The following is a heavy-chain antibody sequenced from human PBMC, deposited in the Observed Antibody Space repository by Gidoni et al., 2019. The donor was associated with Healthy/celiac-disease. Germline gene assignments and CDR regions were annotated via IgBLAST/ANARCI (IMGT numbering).Heavy chain of an antibody. CDR2: INPNSGGK. Sequence: QVQLVQSVAEVQTPGASVKVSCTASVFTFTGHSMHWVRQAPGQGLEWMGGINPNSGGKNYAQKFQGRVTMTRDTSISTAYMELSRLRSDDTAVYDWARDTPAVAGKDYYYGMDVWGQGTTVTVSS. D-gene: IGHD6-19*01. CDR1: VFTFTGHS. V-gene: IGHV1-2*02. J-gene: IGHJ6*02. CDR3: ARDTPAVAGKDYYYGMDV.